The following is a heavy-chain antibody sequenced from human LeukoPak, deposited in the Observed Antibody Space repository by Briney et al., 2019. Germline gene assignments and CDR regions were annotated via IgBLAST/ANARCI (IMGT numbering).Heavy chain of an antibody. J-gene: IGHJ6*03. V-gene: IGHV1-18*01. CDR1: GYTFTSYG. CDR3: ARDEGGYGDYYYYCMDV. D-gene: IGHD5-12*01. CDR2: SNPNSGGT. Sequence: ASVKVSCKASGYTFTSYGISWVRQAPGQGLEWMGWSNPNSGGTNYAQKLQGRGTMTTDTSTSTAYMELRSLRSDDTAVYYCARDEGGYGDYYYYCMDVWGKGTPVTISS.